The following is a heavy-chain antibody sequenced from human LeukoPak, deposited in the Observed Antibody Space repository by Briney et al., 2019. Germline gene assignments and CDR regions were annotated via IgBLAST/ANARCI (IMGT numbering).Heavy chain of an antibody. CDR2: IWYDGSNK. V-gene: IGHV3-33*01. J-gene: IGHJ4*02. D-gene: IGHD3-16*02. CDR3: ARDPGLRLGELSLAFDY. Sequence: GGSLRLSCAASGFTFSSYGMHWVRQAPGKGLEWVAVIWYDGSNKYYADSVKGRFTISRDSSKNTLYLQMNSLRAEDTAVYYCARDPGLRLGELSLAFDYWGQGTLVTVSS. CDR1: GFTFSSYG.